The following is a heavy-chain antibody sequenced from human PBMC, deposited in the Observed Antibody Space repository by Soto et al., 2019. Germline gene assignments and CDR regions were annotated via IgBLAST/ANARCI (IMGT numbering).Heavy chain of an antibody. D-gene: IGHD3-3*01. CDR3: AKLWVIMNASGFDY. V-gene: IGHV4-61*01. Sequence: QVQLQESGPGLVKPSETLSLTCTVSGGSVSSGNDYWSWIRQPPGKGLEWIGYIYHSGSTNYNPSLKSRLTISGDTSKNQVSLKLTSVTAADTAVYYCAKLWVIMNASGFDYWGQGTLVTVSS. J-gene: IGHJ4*02. CDR2: IYHSGST. CDR1: GGSVSSGNDY.